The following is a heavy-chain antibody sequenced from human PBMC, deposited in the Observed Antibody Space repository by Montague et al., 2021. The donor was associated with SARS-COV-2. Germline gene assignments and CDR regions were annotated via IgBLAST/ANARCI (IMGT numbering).Heavy chain of an antibody. CDR2: IYYSGST. D-gene: IGHD3-22*01. Sequence: SETLSLTCSVSGGSVSSYYLNWIRQTPGKGLEWIGNIYYSGSTNYNPSLKSRVTISVDTSKNQFSLKLSSVTAADTAVYYCARDRPPYYYDNSGQFLHGWFDAWGQGTLVTVSS. V-gene: IGHV4-59*02. CDR3: ARDRPPYYYDNSGQFLHGWFDA. CDR1: GGSVSSYY. J-gene: IGHJ5*02.